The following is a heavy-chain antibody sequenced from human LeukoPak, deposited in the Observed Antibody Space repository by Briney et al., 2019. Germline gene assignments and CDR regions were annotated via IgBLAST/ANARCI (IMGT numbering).Heavy chain of an antibody. CDR2: INHSGMT. V-gene: IGHV4-59*12. Sequence: SETLSLTCTVSGGSIKTYYWSWIRQPPGKGLEWIGEINHSGMTNYSPSLKSRVTISVDTSKNHFSLKLTSVTAADTAVYYCARAPWAYGNYVHAFDIWGHGTMVTVSS. CDR1: GGSIKTYY. D-gene: IGHD4-11*01. CDR3: ARAPWAYGNYVHAFDI. J-gene: IGHJ3*02.